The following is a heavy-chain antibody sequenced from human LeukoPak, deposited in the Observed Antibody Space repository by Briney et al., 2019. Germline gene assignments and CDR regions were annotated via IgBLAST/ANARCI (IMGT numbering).Heavy chain of an antibody. J-gene: IGHJ3*02. D-gene: IGHD1-14*01. V-gene: IGHV3-30*04. CDR1: GFIFSSYA. CDR2: ISYDGSNK. CDR3: ARATTRYLTGDAYDI. Sequence: PGGSLRLSCAASGFIFSSYAMHWVRQAPGKGLEWVAVISYDGSNKYYADSVKGRFTISRDNSKNTLYLQMNSLRAEDTAVYYCARATTRYLTGDAYDIWGQGTMVTVSS.